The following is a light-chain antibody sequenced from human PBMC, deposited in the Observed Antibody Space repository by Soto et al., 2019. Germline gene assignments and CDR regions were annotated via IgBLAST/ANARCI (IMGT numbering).Light chain of an antibody. CDR3: SSHTTSNTQV. V-gene: IGLV2-14*01. J-gene: IGLJ3*02. Sequence: QSALTQPASVSGSPGQSITISCTGTSSDIGGYNYVSWYQQHPGNPPKLLIYEVSNRPAGVSNRFAVSKSGNTASLTISGLQGEDEADYYWSSHTTSNTQVFGGGTKLTVL. CDR2: EVS. CDR1: SSDIGGYNY.